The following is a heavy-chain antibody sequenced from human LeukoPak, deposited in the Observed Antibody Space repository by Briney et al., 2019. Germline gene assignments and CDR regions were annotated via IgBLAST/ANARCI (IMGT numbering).Heavy chain of an antibody. CDR2: INHSGST. V-gene: IGHV4-34*01. Sequence: SETLSLTCAVYGGSFSGYYWSWIRQPPGKGLEWIGEINHSGSTNYNPSLKSRVTISVDTCKNQFSLKLSSVPAADTAVYYCASVNRYCSSTSCLYRGKYYYYYMDVWGKGTTVTVSS. CDR3: ASVNRYCSSTSCLYRGKYYYYYMDV. D-gene: IGHD2-2*01. CDR1: GGSFSGYY. J-gene: IGHJ6*03.